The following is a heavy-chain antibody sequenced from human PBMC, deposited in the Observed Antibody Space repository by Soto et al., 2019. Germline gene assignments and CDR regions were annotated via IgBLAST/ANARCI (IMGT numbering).Heavy chain of an antibody. V-gene: IGHV3-23*01. Sequence: PGGSMRLSCATSGFILSDCAMNWVRQAPGKGLEWVSAISSSGGSTYYADSVKGRFTISRDNSKNTLYLQMNSLRAEDTAVYYCAKDLVAKKSLNNDAFDIWGQGTMVTVSS. D-gene: IGHD5-12*01. J-gene: IGHJ3*02. CDR1: GFILSDCA. CDR2: ISSSGGST. CDR3: AKDLVAKKSLNNDAFDI.